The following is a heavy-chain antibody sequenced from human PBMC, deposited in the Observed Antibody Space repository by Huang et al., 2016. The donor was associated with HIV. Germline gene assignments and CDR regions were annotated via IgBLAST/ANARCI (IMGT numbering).Heavy chain of an antibody. J-gene: IGHJ5*02. V-gene: IGHV4-30-4*08. CDR3: ARDRITQCNGGRCYSDWSDP. CDR1: GDSISRGGYL. D-gene: IGHD2-15*01. Sequence: QVQLQESGPGPVTPSQTLSLTCTVSGDSISRGGYLWSWLRQSPGKGLEWIGSIYYTGTTSYNPSLRSRVTMSVDTSKNQFSLRLTSVTAEDTAVYYCARDRITQCNGGRCYSDWSDPWGQGTLVIVSS. CDR2: IYYTGTT.